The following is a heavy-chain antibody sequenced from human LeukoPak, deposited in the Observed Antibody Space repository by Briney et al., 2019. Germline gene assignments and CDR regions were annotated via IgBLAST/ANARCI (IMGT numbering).Heavy chain of an antibody. D-gene: IGHD2-21*02. CDR1: GYTFATYF. CDR2: IKPNSGVT. V-gene: IGHV1-2*02. Sequence: ASVKISCKTSGYTFATYFMHWVRQAPGQGLEWMGYIKPNSGVTNYAQKFRGRVTMTWDTSISTAYIELSGLTSDDTAIYYCARPTYCGSDCYFNFDYWGQGTLVTVSS. CDR3: ARPTYCGSDCYFNFDY. J-gene: IGHJ4*02.